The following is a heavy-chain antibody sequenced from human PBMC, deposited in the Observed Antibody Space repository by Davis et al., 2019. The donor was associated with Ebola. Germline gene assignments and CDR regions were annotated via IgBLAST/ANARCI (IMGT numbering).Heavy chain of an antibody. CDR3: AKDPRTTRLGAIFDY. V-gene: IGHV3-23*01. CDR1: GFTFSSYA. D-gene: IGHD1-26*01. J-gene: IGHJ4*02. CDR2: ISGSGGST. Sequence: PGGSLRLSCAASGFTFSSYAMSWVRQAPGKGLEWVSAISGSGGSTYYADPVKGRFTISRDNSKNTLYLQMNSLRAEDTAVYYCAKDPRTTRLGAIFDYWGQGTLVTVSS.